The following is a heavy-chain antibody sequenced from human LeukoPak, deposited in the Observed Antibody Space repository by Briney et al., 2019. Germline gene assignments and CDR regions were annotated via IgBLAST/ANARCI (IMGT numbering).Heavy chain of an antibody. D-gene: IGHD5-24*01. CDR3: ASLMMVLEMATAMEAFDI. CDR2: IIPIFGSA. CDR1: GGTFSSYA. J-gene: IGHJ3*02. Sequence: SVKVSCKASGGTFSSYAISWVRQAPGQGLEWMGRIIPIFGSANYAQKFQGRVTITTDESTSTAYMELSSLRSEDTAVYYCASLMMVLEMATAMEAFDIWGQGTMVTVSS. V-gene: IGHV1-69*05.